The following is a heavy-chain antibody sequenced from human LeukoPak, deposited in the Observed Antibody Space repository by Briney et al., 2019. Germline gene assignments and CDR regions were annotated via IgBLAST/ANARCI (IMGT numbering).Heavy chain of an antibody. V-gene: IGHV3-30-3*01. J-gene: IGHJ3*02. CDR1: GFTFSSYA. Sequence: PGGYLRLSCAASGFTFSSYAMHWVRQAPGKGLEWAAVISYDGSNKYYADSVKGRFTISRDNSKNTLYLQMNSLRAEDTAVYYCARDSTRALTRGAFDIWGQGTMVTVSS. CDR3: ARDSTRALTRGAFDI. CDR2: ISYDGSNK. D-gene: IGHD7-27*01.